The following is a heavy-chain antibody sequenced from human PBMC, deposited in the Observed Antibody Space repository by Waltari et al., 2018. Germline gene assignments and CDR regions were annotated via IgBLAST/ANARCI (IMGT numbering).Heavy chain of an antibody. D-gene: IGHD5-12*01. CDR2: IKQDGNEQ. J-gene: IGHJ5*02. Sequence: EVQLVESGGGLFQPGGSLSLSCAASGFPFWSYWLSWVRQAPGKGLEWVANIKQDGNEQYYMDSVKGRFTISRDNGRNMLFLQMNGLRGEDTAAYYCARCLYSGTGIDLWGQGTQVTVSS. V-gene: IGHV3-7*02. CDR3: ARCLYSGTGIDL. CDR1: GFPFWSYW.